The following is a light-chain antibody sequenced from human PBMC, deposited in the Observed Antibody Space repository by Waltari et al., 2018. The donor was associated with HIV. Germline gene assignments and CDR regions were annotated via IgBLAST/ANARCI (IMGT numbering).Light chain of an antibody. Sequence: QSALAQPASVSGSPGQSITMSCTGTTSDIGGYNFFSWYQQHPGKVPKVLIYEVSNRPSGVSTRFSGSKSGNTASLTISGLQTEDEADYYCSSYSTAANVVFGGGTKLTVL. V-gene: IGLV2-14*01. CDR2: EVS. CDR1: TSDIGGYNF. J-gene: IGLJ2*01. CDR3: SSYSTAANVV.